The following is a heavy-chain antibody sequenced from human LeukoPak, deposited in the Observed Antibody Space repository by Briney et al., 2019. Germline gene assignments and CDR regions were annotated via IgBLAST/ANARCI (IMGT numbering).Heavy chain of an antibody. CDR3: AKTTTYDILTGYNYFNY. CDR1: GFTFSSYA. D-gene: IGHD3-9*01. Sequence: GGSLRLSCAASGFTFSSYAMSWVRQAPGKGLEWVSAISGSGGSTYYADSVKGRFTISRDNSKNTLYLQMNSLRAEDTAVYYCAKTTTYDILTGYNYFNYWGQGTLVTVSS. V-gene: IGHV3-23*01. CDR2: ISGSGGST. J-gene: IGHJ4*02.